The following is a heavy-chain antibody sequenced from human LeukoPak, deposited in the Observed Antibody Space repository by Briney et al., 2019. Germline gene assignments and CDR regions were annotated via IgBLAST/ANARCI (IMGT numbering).Heavy chain of an antibody. D-gene: IGHD5-18*01. CDR2: ISSSSSYT. CDR1: GFTFSDYY. V-gene: IGHV3-11*03. CDR3: ALSTAMGRYFDY. Sequence: GGSLRLSCAASGFTFSDYYMSWIRQAPGKGLEWVSYISSSSSYTNYADSVKGRFTISRDNAKNSLYLQMNSLRAEDTAVYYCALSTAMGRYFDYWGQGTLVTVSS. J-gene: IGHJ4*02.